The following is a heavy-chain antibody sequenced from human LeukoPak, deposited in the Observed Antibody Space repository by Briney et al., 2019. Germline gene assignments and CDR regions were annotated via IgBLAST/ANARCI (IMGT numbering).Heavy chain of an antibody. CDR1: GFTFSSYS. D-gene: IGHD2-2*01. CDR3: AREGRYCSSTSCYLDAFDI. CDR2: ISSSSSYI. J-gene: IGHJ3*02. Sequence: PGGSLRLSCAASGFTFSSYSMNWVRQAPGKGLEWVSSISSSSSYIYYADSVKGRFTISRDNAKNSLYLQMNSLRAEDTAVYYCAREGRYCSSTSCYLDAFDIWGQGTMVTVSS. V-gene: IGHV3-21*01.